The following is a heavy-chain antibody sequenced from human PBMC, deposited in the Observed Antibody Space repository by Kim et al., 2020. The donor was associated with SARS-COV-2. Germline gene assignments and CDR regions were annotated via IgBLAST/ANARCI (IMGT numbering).Heavy chain of an antibody. CDR3: ARRWWQQLVGYAFDI. D-gene: IGHD6-13*01. J-gene: IGHJ3*02. V-gene: IGHV3-30*07. Sequence: DSVKGRFTISRDNSKNRLYLQTNSLGAEDTAVYYGARRWWQQLVGYAFDIWGQGTMVTVSS.